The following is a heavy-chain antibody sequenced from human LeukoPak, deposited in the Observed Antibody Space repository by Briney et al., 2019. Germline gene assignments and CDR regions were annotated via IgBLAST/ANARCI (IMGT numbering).Heavy chain of an antibody. CDR3: AKVAGEDYYDSSGYQGNAFDI. D-gene: IGHD3-22*01. Sequence: GGSLRLSCAASGFTFSNYWMSWVRQAPGKGLEWVANIKEDGSEKNYVDSVKGRFTISRDDAKKSLYLQMNSLRAEDTAVYYCAKVAGEDYYDSSGYQGNAFDIWGQGTMVTVSS. J-gene: IGHJ3*02. CDR2: IKEDGSEK. CDR1: GFTFSNYW. V-gene: IGHV3-7*03.